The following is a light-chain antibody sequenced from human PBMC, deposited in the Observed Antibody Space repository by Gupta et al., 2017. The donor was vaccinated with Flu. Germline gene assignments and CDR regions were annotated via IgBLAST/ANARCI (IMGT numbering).Light chain of an antibody. CDR3: SSETSSSTR. V-gene: IGLV2-14*01. CDR1: SSDVGGYNY. Sequence: SALTQPASVAASPGPSITISCTDISSDVGGYNYVSWYQQHPGNDPHLMIDDVSIRSAGGASRFSGSKSGSTATLTISVRKAEDEDDYDCSSETSSSTRFGGGTKLTVL. CDR2: DVS. J-gene: IGLJ2*01.